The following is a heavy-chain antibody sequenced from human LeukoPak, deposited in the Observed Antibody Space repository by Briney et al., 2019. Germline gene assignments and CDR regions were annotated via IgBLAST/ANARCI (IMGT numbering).Heavy chain of an antibody. Sequence: GGSLRLSCAASGFTFSSFEMNWVRQTPGKGLEWISYISRSGDSIHYADSVKGRFTISRDNAKNSLYLQMNSLRAEDTAVYYCARDKIVGATHFDYWGQGTLVTVSS. J-gene: IGHJ4*02. D-gene: IGHD1-26*01. CDR3: ARDKIVGATHFDY. CDR2: ISRSGDSI. V-gene: IGHV3-48*03. CDR1: GFTFSSFE.